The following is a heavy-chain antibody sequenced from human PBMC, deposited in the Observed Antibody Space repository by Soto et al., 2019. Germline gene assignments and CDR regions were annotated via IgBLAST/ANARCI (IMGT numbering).Heavy chain of an antibody. CDR1: GGSFSGYY. V-gene: IGHV4-34*01. CDR2: INHSGST. D-gene: IGHD4-17*01. J-gene: IGHJ6*03. Sequence: SETLSLTCAVYGGSFSGYYWSWIRQPPGKGLEWIGEINHSGSTNYNPSLKSRVTISVDTSKNQFSLKLSSVTAADTAVYYCARMTTVTKYYYYYYMDVWGKGTTVTVSS. CDR3: ARMTTVTKYYYYYYMDV.